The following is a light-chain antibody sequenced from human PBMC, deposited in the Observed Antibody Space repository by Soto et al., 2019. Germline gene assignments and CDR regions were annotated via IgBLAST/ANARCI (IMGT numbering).Light chain of an antibody. CDR2: DAS. Sequence: EIVMTQSPATLSLSPVERATLSCWASQSIRNSLAWYQQKPGQAPRLLIYDASNRATGIPARFSGSGSGTDFTLTISSLEPEDFAVYYCQQRSNWQRTFGQGTKVDIK. CDR3: QQRSNWQRT. J-gene: IGKJ1*01. V-gene: IGKV3-11*01. CDR1: QSIRNS.